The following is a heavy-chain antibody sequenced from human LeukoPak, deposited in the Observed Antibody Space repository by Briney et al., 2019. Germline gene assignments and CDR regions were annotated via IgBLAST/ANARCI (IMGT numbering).Heavy chain of an antibody. CDR3: AKRAPRFRDSSGYYNWFDP. J-gene: IGHJ5*02. CDR2: ISYDGSNK. Sequence: GGSLRLSCAASGFTFSSYGMHWVRQAPGKGLEWVAVISYDGSNKYYADSVKGRFTISRDNSKNTLYLQMNSLRAEDTAVYYCAKRAPRFRDSSGYYNWFDPWGQGTLVTVSS. D-gene: IGHD3-22*01. CDR1: GFTFSSYG. V-gene: IGHV3-30*18.